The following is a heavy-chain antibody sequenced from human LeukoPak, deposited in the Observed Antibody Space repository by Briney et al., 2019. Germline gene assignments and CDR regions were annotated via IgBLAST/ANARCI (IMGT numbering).Heavy chain of an antibody. D-gene: IGHD3-10*01. V-gene: IGHV1-18*01. J-gene: IGHJ3*02. CDR1: GYTFTRHG. CDR3: ARIDGSESSDAFDI. CDR2: ISPRNGNA. Sequence: ASVKVSCKASGYTFTRHGITWVRQAPGQGLEWMGWISPRNGNANYTQKLQGRVTMTTDRFTTTGSMELRSLRSDDTAVYYCARIDGSESSDAFDIWGQGTMVTVSS.